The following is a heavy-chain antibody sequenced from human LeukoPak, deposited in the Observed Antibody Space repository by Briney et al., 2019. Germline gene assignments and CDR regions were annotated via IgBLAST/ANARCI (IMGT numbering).Heavy chain of an antibody. Sequence: SETLSLTCTVSGGSISSYYWSWIRQPPGKGLEWIGYIYYSGSTNCNPSLKSRVTISVGTSKNQFSLKLSSVTAADTAVYYCARQGSVLAEYYYGMDVWGQGTTVTVSS. CDR2: IYYSGST. J-gene: IGHJ6*02. V-gene: IGHV4-59*08. D-gene: IGHD3-16*01. CDR3: ARQGSVLAEYYYGMDV. CDR1: GGSISSYY.